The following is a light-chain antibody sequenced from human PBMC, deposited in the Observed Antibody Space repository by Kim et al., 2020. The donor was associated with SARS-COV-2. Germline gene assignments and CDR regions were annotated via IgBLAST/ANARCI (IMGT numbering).Light chain of an antibody. CDR2: GKN. J-gene: IGLJ2*01. Sequence: VALGQTVRITCQGDSLRSYYATWYQHKPEQAPILVIYGKNNRPSGIPDRFSGSSSGNTASLTITGTQAGDEADYYCNSRDSNDNVVFGGGTKLTVL. V-gene: IGLV3-19*01. CDR3: NSRDSNDNVV. CDR1: SLRSYY.